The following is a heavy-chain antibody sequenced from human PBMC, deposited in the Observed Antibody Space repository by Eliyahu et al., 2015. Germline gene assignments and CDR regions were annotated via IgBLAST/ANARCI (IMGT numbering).Heavy chain of an antibody. Sequence: QVQLVQSGAEVKXPGASVKVSCKASGYTFNNXALQWVRQAPGQRLEWMGWINAGSGHTKYSQKFQDRVTITRDTSATTAYMEMSSLTSEDTAIYYCARGYYGGGTLPLWCDPWGQGTLVTVSS. J-gene: IGHJ5*02. D-gene: IGHD2-15*01. CDR2: INAGSGHT. CDR3: ARGYYGGGTLPLWCDP. V-gene: IGHV1-3*01. CDR1: GYTFNNXA.